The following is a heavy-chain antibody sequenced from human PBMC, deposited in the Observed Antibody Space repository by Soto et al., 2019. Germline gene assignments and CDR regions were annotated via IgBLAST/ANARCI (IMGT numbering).Heavy chain of an antibody. D-gene: IGHD2-15*01. CDR3: ARHHKYCRGGTCYVVDY. J-gene: IGHJ4*02. CDR1: GASISPYY. CDR2: VYYTGST. V-gene: IGHV4-59*08. Sequence: QVQLQESGPGLVKPSETLSLTCTVSGASISPYYWTWIRQPPGKELEWIGYVYYTGSTNYSPSLVTLVTMPLDSSKSQFSLMLTSVTAAASAVYYCARHHKYCRGGTCYVVDYWGPGTRVTVSS.